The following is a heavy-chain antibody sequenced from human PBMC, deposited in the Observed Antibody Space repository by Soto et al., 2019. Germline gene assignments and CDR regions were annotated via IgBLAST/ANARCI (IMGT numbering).Heavy chain of an antibody. CDR2: IRSKVNRYAT. CDR3: TSHDYGDIKG. V-gene: IGHV3-73*01. Sequence: GGSLRLSCAASGFTFSGSAMHWVRQASGKGLEWVGRIRSKVNRYATDYAAWVKGRFTISRDDSKNTAYLQMNSLKTEDTAVYYCTSHDYGDIKGWGQGTLVTVSS. D-gene: IGHD4-17*01. J-gene: IGHJ4*02. CDR1: GFTFSGSA.